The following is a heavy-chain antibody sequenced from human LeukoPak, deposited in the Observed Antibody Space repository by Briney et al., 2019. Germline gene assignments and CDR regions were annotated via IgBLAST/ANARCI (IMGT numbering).Heavy chain of an antibody. V-gene: IGHV1-2*02. CDR3: AIANDILTGYPPYYFDY. CDR1: GYTFTGYY. D-gene: IGHD3-9*01. CDR2: INPNSGGT. J-gene: IGHJ4*02. Sequence: ASVKVSCKASGYTFTGYYMHWVRQAPGQGLEWMGWINPNSGGTNYAQKFQGRVTMTRDTSISTAYMELSRLRSDDTAVYYCAIANDILTGYPPYYFDYWGQGTLVTVSS.